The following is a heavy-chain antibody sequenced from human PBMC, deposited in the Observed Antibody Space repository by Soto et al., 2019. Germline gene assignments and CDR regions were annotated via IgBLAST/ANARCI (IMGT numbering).Heavy chain of an antibody. CDR2: IFYSGST. V-gene: IGHV4-39*01. Sequence: SDIVTRTCNSCCCSFRSSSYYWGWIRQPPGKGLEWVGSIFYSGSTYYNPSLKSRVTISADTSKNQFSLKLSSVTAADTAVYYCARHTYAIGLEYWGQG. CDR3: ARHTYAIGLEY. J-gene: IGHJ4*02. CDR1: CCSFRSSSYY. D-gene: IGHD3-16*01.